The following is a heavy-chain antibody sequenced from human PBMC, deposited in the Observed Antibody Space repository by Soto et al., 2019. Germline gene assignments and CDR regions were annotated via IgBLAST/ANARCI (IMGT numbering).Heavy chain of an antibody. CDR2: ISWNSGSL. CDR1: GFTFESYA. V-gene: IGHV3-9*01. J-gene: IGHJ4*02. Sequence: EVQLVESGGGSVQPGRSLRLSCVASGFTFESYAMHWVRQVPGKGLEWVSGISWNSGSLGYEDSVKGRFTISRDNAQKSLYLEMNSLRGKDAAVYYCVEDIHDQWLGSPFEYWGQGALVTVSS. CDR3: VEDIHDQWLGSPFEY. D-gene: IGHD6-19*01.